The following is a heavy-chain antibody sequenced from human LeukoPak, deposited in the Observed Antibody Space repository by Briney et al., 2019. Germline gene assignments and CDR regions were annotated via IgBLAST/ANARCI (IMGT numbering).Heavy chain of an antibody. CDR2: IYTGGST. V-gene: IGHV3-23*03. J-gene: IGHJ4*02. D-gene: IGHD2-21*01. CDR1: GFIFSRYA. CDR3: ASPMSLFYFDF. Sequence: GGSLRLSCAASGFIFSRYAMSWVRQAPEKGLEWVSIIYTGGSTDYADSVKGRFTISRDNSRNTLYLQMNSLRAEDTAVYYCASPMSLFYFDFWGQGTLVTDSS.